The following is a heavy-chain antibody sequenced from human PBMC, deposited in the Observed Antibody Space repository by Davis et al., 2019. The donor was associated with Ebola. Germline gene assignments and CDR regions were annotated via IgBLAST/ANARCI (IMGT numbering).Heavy chain of an antibody. J-gene: IGHJ4*02. CDR2: VYRGGPT. Sequence: GESLKISCAASGLAVRSNHMSWVRPAPGKGLEWVAVVYRGGPTHYADSVKGRFIISRDISKDSLYLQMNSLTPEDTAVYYCAREAVTSLDYWGQGTLVTVSS. CDR1: GLAVRSNH. CDR3: AREAVTSLDY. D-gene: IGHD4-17*01. V-gene: IGHV3-66*01.